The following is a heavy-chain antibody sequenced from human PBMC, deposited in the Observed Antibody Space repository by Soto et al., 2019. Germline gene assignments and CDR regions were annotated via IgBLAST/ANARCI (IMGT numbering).Heavy chain of an antibody. D-gene: IGHD3-22*01. CDR3: ARGIYDSSGYREGPALRYYYGMDV. CDR1: GGSFSGFY. J-gene: IGHJ6*02. V-gene: IGHV4-34*01. Sequence: SETLSLTSAVYGGSFSGFYWSWIRQPPGKGLEWIGEINHSGSTNYNPSLKSRVTISVDTSKNQFSLKLSPVTAADTAVYYCARGIYDSSGYREGPALRYYYGMDVWGQGTTVTVSS. CDR2: INHSGST.